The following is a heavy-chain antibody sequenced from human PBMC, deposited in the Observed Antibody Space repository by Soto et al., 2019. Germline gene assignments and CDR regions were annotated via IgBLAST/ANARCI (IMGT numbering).Heavy chain of an antibody. CDR1: GFTFSNFA. Sequence: EVQVLESGGGSVQPGGSLRLSCAASGFTFSNFAMSWVRHAPGQGLEWVSEISGSTGTTYYADSGKGRFIISRDNSKNMVHLQMNSLRAEDTAVYYCAKDTSSSPYYMDVWGKGTTVTVSS. J-gene: IGHJ6*03. CDR2: ISGSTGTT. V-gene: IGHV3-23*01. CDR3: AKDTSSSPYYMDV. D-gene: IGHD2-2*01.